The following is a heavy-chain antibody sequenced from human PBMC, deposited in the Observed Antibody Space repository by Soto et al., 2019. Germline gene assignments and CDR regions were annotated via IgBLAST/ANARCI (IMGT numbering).Heavy chain of an antibody. V-gene: IGHV4-39*01. CDR2: VYYSGST. J-gene: IGHJ5*02. D-gene: IGHD2-21*02. Sequence: PSETLSLTCTVSGGSISSSSYHWGWIRQPPGKGLEWIGTVYYSGSTYYNPSLKSRVTISVDTSKNQFSLKLTSVTAADTAVYYCARLPRYTDCESWFDPWGRGTLVTVSS. CDR1: GGSISSSSYH. CDR3: ARLPRYTDCESWFDP.